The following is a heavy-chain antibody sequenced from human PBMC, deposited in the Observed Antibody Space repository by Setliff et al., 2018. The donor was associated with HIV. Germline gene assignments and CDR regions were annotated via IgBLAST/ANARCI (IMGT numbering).Heavy chain of an antibody. D-gene: IGHD3-10*01. CDR2: IGPYNDRT. V-gene: IGHV1-18*01. CDR3: AREYGAVRKYIDY. J-gene: IGHJ4*02. CDR1: GYMFIAYG. Sequence: GASVKVSCKTSGYMFIAYGMSWVRRAPGQGLEWMGWIGPYNDRTEYAQEFQGRVTITPDTSTSTAYMELRSLRSDDTAVYYCAREYGAVRKYIDYWGQGTLVTVSS.